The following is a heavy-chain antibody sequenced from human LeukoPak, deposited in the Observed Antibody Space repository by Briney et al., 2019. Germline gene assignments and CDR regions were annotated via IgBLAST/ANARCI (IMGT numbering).Heavy chain of an antibody. CDR2: IIPILGIA. Sequence: GASVKVSCKASGYSFTSYAINWVRQAPGQGLEWMGRIIPILGIANYAQKFQGRVTITADKSTSTAYMELSSLRSEDTAMYYCARNYDSRLDYWGQGTLVTVSS. V-gene: IGHV1-69*04. D-gene: IGHD3-22*01. CDR3: ARNYDSRLDY. CDR1: GYSFTSYA. J-gene: IGHJ4*02.